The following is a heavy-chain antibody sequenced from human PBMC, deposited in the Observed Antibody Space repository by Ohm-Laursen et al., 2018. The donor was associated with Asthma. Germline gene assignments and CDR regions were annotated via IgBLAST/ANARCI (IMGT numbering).Heavy chain of an antibody. CDR2: IRSSGNLI. CDR3: VRDSHYAFDI. J-gene: IGHJ3*02. CDR1: GFTFNDYS. Sequence: GSLRLSCAASGFTFNDYSMNWVRQAPGKGLEWVSYIRSSGNLISYAASVKGRFTISCDNDKSSLYLEMNSLRAEDTAVYYCVRDSHYAFDIWGQGTMVTVSS. V-gene: IGHV3-11*04.